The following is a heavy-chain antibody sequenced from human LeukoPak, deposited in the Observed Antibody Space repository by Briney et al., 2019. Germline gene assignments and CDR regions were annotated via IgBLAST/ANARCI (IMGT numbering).Heavy chain of an antibody. D-gene: IGHD6-19*01. CDR1: GGSISSSSYY. CDR2: IYYSGST. Sequence: KPSETLSLTCTVSGGSISSSSYYWGWIRQPPGKGLEWIGSIYYSGSTYYNPSLKSRVTISVDTSKNQFSLKLSSVTAADTAVYYCATQKLGSGWYFDYWGQGTLVTVSS. J-gene: IGHJ4*02. CDR3: ATQKLGSGWYFDY. V-gene: IGHV4-39*07.